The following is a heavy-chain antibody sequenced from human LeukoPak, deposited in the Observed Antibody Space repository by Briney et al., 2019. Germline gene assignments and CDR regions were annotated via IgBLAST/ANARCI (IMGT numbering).Heavy chain of an antibody. V-gene: IGHV4-30-2*01. CDR2: IYHSGST. J-gene: IGHJ4*02. CDR3: ASGGPGTAARPTWSDY. D-gene: IGHD6-6*01. CDR1: GGSISSGGCY. Sequence: SQTLSLTCTVSGGSISSGGCYWSWIRQPPGKGLEWIGYIYHSGSTYYNPSLKSRVTISVDRSKNQFSLKLSSVTAADTAVYYCASGGPGTAARPTWSDYWGQGTLVTVSS.